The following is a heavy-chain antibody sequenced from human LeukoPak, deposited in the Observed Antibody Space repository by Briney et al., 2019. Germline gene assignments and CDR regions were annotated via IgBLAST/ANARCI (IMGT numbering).Heavy chain of an antibody. J-gene: IGHJ4*02. Sequence: VGSLRLSCAASGFIFRNYDMTWVRQAPGKGLQWVSHIITSGANTYYADSVKGRFTISRDNSKNTLFLQMNSLRAEDTALYYCVRGHSIFDYWGQGTLVTVSS. V-gene: IGHV3-23*01. CDR3: VRGHSIFDY. CDR1: GFIFRNYD. CDR2: IITSGANT. D-gene: IGHD4-11*01.